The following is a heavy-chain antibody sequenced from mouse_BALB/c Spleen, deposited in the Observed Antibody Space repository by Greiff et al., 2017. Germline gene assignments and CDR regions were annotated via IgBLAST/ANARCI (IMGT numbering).Heavy chain of an antibody. CDR2: IYPGSGST. Sequence: LQQPGSELVRPGASVKLSCKASGYTFTSYWMHWVKQRPGQGLEWIGNIYPGSGSTNYDEKFKSKATLTVDTSSSTAYMQLSSLTSEDSAVYYCTRLGGIYYGNYAWFAYWGQGTLVTVSA. D-gene: IGHD2-1*01. CDR1: GYTFTSYW. CDR3: TRLGGIYYGNYAWFAY. J-gene: IGHJ3*01. V-gene: IGHV1S22*01.